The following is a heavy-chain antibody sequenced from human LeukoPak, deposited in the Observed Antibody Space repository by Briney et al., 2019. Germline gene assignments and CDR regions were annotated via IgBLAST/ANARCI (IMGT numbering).Heavy chain of an antibody. Sequence: ASVKVSCKASGYTFTGYYMHWVRQAPGQGLEWMGWINPNSGGTYYAQKFQGRVTMTRDTSISTAYMELSRLRSDDTAVYYCARDLYCSGGSCYPRWGQGTLVTVSS. D-gene: IGHD2-15*01. CDR3: ARDLYCSGGSCYPR. CDR1: GYTFTGYY. CDR2: INPNSGGT. V-gene: IGHV1-2*02. J-gene: IGHJ4*02.